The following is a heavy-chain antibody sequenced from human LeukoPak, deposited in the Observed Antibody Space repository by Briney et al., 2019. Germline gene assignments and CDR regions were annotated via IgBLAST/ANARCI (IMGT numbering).Heavy chain of an antibody. D-gene: IGHD2-2*01. CDR3: VRDPNALDY. CDR1: GFTFSSYA. Sequence: QPGGSLRLSCAASGFTFSSYAMSWVRQAPGKGLEWVAAISGPAGSWDYADSVKGRFTVSRDNSKNTLFLQMNSLRAEDTAIYYCVRDPNALDYWGQGTLVTVSS. CDR2: ISGPAGSW. V-gene: IGHV3-23*01. J-gene: IGHJ4*02.